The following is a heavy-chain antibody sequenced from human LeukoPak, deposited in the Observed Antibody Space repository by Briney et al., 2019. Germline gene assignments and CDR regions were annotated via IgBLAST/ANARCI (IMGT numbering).Heavy chain of an antibody. CDR3: ARGGLRFLGDGMDV. D-gene: IGHD3-3*01. CDR2: IIPIFGTA. J-gene: IGHJ6*02. Sequence: SVKVSCKASGGTFSSYAISWVRQAPGQGLEWMGGIIPIFGTANYAQKFQGRVTITADESTSTAYMELSSLRSEDTAVYYCARGGLRFLGDGMDVWGQGTTVTVSS. CDR1: GGTFSSYA. V-gene: IGHV1-69*13.